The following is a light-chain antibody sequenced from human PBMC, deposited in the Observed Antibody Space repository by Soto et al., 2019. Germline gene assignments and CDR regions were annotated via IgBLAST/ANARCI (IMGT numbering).Light chain of an antibody. V-gene: IGLV2-8*01. J-gene: IGLJ3*02. CDR1: SSDVGAYKY. CDR3: TSYVGNDIWV. CDR2: EVT. Sequence: QSALTQPPSASGDPGQSVTISCTGTSSDVGAYKYVSWYQQYPGKAPKLMIYEVTKRPSGVPDRFYGSKSGNTASLTVSGLQAEDEAYYYCTSYVGNDIWVFGGGTKLTVL.